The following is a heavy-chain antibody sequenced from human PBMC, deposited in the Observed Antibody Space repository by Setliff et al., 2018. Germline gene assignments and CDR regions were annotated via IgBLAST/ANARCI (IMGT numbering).Heavy chain of an antibody. CDR3: ARVFGDNDLPDI. CDR2: IYYDGRT. Sequence: SETLSLTCAVYGASFSGTYCSWIRQSPGKGLEWIASIYYDGRTFAHPSVRGRVTISEDTSKNHFSLRMTSVTAADTAMYYCARVFGDNDLPDIWGRGTMVTVSS. D-gene: IGHD2-21*02. CDR1: GASFSGTY. J-gene: IGHJ3*02. V-gene: IGHV4-34*01.